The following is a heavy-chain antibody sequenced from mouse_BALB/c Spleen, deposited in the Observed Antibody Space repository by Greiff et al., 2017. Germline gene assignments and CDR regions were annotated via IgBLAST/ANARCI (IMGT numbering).Heavy chain of an antibody. CDR3: ARDPHYYGSSGYAMDY. CDR1: GFSLTGYG. Sequence: VQLQESGPGLVAPSQSLSITCTVSGFSLTGYGVNWVRQPPGKGLEWLGMIWGDGSTDYNSALKSRLSISKDNSKSQVFLKMNSLQTDDTARYCCARDPHYYGSSGYAMDYWGQGTSVTVSS. CDR2: IWGDGST. D-gene: IGHD1-1*01. J-gene: IGHJ4*01. V-gene: IGHV2-6-7*01.